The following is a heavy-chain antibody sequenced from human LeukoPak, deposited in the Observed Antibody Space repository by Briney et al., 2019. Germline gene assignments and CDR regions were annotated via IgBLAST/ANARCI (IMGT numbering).Heavy chain of an antibody. J-gene: IGHJ5*02. CDR2: IYTSGST. CDR1: GGSISSYY. V-gene: IGHV4-4*09. D-gene: IGHD3-9*01. Sequence: SETLSLTCTVSGGSISSYYWSWIRQPPGKGLEWIGYIYTSGSTNYNPSLKSRVPISVDTSKNQFSLKLSSVTAADTAVYYCARHRGADYDILTGYTANWFDPWGQGTLVTVSS. CDR3: ARHRGADYDILTGYTANWFDP.